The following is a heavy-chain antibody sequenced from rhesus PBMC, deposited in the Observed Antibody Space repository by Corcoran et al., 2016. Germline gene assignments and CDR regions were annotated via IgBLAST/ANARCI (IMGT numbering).Heavy chain of an antibody. Sequence: QVQLVQSGAEVKKPGAAVKLSCKAYGYTSTSYYVKGVRQAPGQVLEWMGWINPSNGDTGYAQTFQGRVTMTMDTSTSTVYMELNSLRSEDTAVYYCTRAAHYGLDSWGQGVVVTVSS. D-gene: IGHD1-1*01. CDR2: INPSNGDT. V-gene: IGHV1S9*01. CDR3: TRAAHYGLDS. CDR1: GYTSTSYY. J-gene: IGHJ6*01.